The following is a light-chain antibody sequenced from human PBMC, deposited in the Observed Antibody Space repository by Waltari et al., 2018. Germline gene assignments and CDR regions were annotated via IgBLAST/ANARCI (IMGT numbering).Light chain of an antibody. V-gene: IGLV1-44*01. CDR3: AAWDDSLNGAV. CDR1: SSNIGRNT. J-gene: IGLJ2*01. Sequence: QSVLTQPPSASGTPGQRVTISCSGRSSNIGRNTVTWYQQLPGTAPKLLIHTNNQRPSGVPDRFSGSKSGTSASLAISGLQSEDETDYYCAAWDDSLNGAVFGGGTKLTVL. CDR2: TNN.